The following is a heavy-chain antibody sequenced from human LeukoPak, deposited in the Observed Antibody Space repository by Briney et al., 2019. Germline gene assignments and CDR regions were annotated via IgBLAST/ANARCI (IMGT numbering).Heavy chain of an antibody. J-gene: IGHJ5*02. Sequence: SETLSLTCSVSGGSLTSGSYYWSWIRQPPGQGLEWIGFSSYNGNTNYNPSLKSRVTISVDMSKNQFSLRLKSVTAVDTAVYYCARVENGGKVDWFDPWGQGTLVTVSS. CDR3: ARVENGGKVDWFDP. CDR1: GGSLTSGSYY. V-gene: IGHV4-61*01. CDR2: SSYNGNT. D-gene: IGHD4-23*01.